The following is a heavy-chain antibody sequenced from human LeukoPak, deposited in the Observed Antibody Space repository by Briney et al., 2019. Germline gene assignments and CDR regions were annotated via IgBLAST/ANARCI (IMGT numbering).Heavy chain of an antibody. Sequence: GESLKISCKGSGYSFTSYWIGWVRQMPGKGLEWMGIIYPGDSDTRYSPSFQGQVTISADKSISTAYLQWSSLKASDTALYYCARTGNGSGSSYYADYWGQGTLVTVSS. V-gene: IGHV5-51*01. CDR1: GYSFTSYW. J-gene: IGHJ4*02. CDR3: ARTGNGSGSSYYADY. D-gene: IGHD3-10*01. CDR2: IYPGDSDT.